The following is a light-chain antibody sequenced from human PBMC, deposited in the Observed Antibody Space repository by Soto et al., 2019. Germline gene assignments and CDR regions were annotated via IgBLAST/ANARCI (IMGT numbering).Light chain of an antibody. CDR2: GAS. V-gene: IGKV3-20*01. J-gene: IGKJ1*01. Sequence: DIVLTQSPGTLSVSPGERATLSCRASQSVSSSYLAWYQQKTGQAPRLLIYGASSRATGIPDRLSGSGSGTDFNLTISRLEPEDFAVYYCQQYGSSPRTCGQGTKVDIK. CDR3: QQYGSSPRT. CDR1: QSVSSSY.